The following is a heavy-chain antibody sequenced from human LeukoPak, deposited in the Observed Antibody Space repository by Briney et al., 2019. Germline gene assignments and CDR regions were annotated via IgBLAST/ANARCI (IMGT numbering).Heavy chain of an antibody. J-gene: IGHJ4*02. CDR1: GFTFRSHA. CDR3: ATPRGTVTTGAVY. D-gene: IGHD4-17*01. Sequence: GGSLRLSCAASGFTFRSHAMSWVRQAPGKGLEWVSAISSSGISTYYADAVKGRFTISRDNSTNTLYLQMNNLRAEDTAVYYCATPRGTVTTGAVYWGQGTLVTVSS. V-gene: IGHV3-23*01. CDR2: ISSSGIST.